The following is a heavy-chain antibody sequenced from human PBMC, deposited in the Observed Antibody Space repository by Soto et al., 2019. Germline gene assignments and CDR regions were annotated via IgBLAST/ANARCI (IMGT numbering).Heavy chain of an antibody. CDR3: TRLPPEWFRTTPVDI. J-gene: IGHJ3*02. Sequence: GGSLRRSCPGFGFRFSDDAVTWVRQTPGKGLEWVGFIASKTYGATREYAASVKDRFTISRDEPKSIAYLQMDGLKIEDTAVYCCTRLPPEWFRTTPVDIWGQGTMVTVS. CDR2: IASKTYGATR. CDR1: GFRFSDDA. V-gene: IGHV3-49*04. D-gene: IGHD2-8*01.